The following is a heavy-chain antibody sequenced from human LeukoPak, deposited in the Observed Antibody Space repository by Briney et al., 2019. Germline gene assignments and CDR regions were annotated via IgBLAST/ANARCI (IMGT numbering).Heavy chain of an antibody. J-gene: IGHJ4*02. D-gene: IGHD2-15*01. CDR3: ARARISGSYY. CDR2: INPDGSTT. V-gene: IGHV3-74*01. Sequence: GGSLRLSCAASGLTLSSSWMHWVRQAPGKGLVWVSRINPDGSTTTYADSVGGRFTISRDNAKNTLYLQMSSLRAEDTAVYYCARARISGSYYWGQGTLVTVSS. CDR1: GLTLSSSW.